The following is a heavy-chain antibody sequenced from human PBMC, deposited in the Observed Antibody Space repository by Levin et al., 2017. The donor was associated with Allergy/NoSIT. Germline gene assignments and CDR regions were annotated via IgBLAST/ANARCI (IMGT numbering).Heavy chain of an antibody. V-gene: IGHV3-11*05. CDR3: ARGPPPLDSSSVGRLDY. Sequence: GGSLRLSCAASGFTFSDYYMSWIRQAPGKGLEWVSYISSSSSYTNYADSVKGRFTISRDNAKNSLYLQMNSLRAEDTAVYYCARGPPPLDSSSVGRLDYWGQGTLVTVSS. D-gene: IGHD6-13*01. CDR1: GFTFSDYY. CDR2: ISSSSSYT. J-gene: IGHJ4*02.